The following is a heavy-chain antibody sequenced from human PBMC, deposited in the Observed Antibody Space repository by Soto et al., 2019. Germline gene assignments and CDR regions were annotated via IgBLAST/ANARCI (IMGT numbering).Heavy chain of an antibody. CDR2: INAGNGNT. CDR1: GYTFNRYA. CDR3: ARGIGGVIVNGLCYFDY. J-gene: IGHJ4*02. Sequence: RASVKVSCKASGYTFNRYAMHWVRQAPGQRLEWMGWINAGNGNTKYSQKFQGRVTITRDTSASTAYMELSSLRSEDTAVYYCARGIGGVIVNGLCYFDYWGQGTLVPVPS. D-gene: IGHD3-16*02. V-gene: IGHV1-3*01.